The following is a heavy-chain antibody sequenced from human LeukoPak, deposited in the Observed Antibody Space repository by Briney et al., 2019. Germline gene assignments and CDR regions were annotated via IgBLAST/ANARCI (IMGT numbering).Heavy chain of an antibody. CDR3: AKDLRKNQYCSSTSCYTGIDY. Sequence: GGSLRLSCAASGFTFSSYGMHWVRQAPGKGLEWVAVISYDGSNKYYADSVKGRFTISRDNSENTLYLQMNSLRAEDTAVYYCAKDLRKNQYCSSTSCYTGIDYWGQGTLVTVSS. V-gene: IGHV3-30*18. D-gene: IGHD2-2*02. CDR2: ISYDGSNK. J-gene: IGHJ4*02. CDR1: GFTFSSYG.